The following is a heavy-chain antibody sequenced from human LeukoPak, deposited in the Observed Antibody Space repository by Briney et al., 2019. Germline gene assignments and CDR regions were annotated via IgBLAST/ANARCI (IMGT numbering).Heavy chain of an antibody. J-gene: IGHJ6*04. CDR3: ARVYYDFWSGYYADV. CDR1: GGSFSGYY. D-gene: IGHD3-3*01. V-gene: IGHV4-34*01. Sequence: SETLSLTCAVYGGSFSGYYWSWIRQPPGKGLEWIGEINHSGSTNYNPSLKSRVTISVDTSKNQFSLKLSSVTAADTAVYYCARVYYDFWSGYYADVWGKGTTVTASS. CDR2: INHSGST.